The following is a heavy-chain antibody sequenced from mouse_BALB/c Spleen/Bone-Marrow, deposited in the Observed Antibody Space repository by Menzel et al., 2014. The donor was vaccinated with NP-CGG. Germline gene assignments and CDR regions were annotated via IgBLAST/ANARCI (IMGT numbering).Heavy chain of an antibody. Sequence: VQLQQFGAELVKPGASVKLSCKASGYTFTSYYMYWVKQRPGQGLEWIGEINPSNGGTNFNEKFKSKATLTVDKSSSTAYMQLSSLTSEDSAVYYCTIQYYFDYWGQGTTLTVSS. V-gene: IGHV1S81*02. CDR2: INPSNGGT. CDR3: TIQYYFDY. CDR1: GYTFTSYY. J-gene: IGHJ2*01.